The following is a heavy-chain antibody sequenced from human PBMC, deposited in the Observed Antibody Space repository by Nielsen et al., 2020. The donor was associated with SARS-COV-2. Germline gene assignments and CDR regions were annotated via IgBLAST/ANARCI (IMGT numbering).Heavy chain of an antibody. J-gene: IGHJ4*02. CDR2: IIPIFGTA. V-gene: IGHV1-69*01. D-gene: IGHD6-19*01. CDR3: ARVGYSSGWYHVDY. Sequence: WVGQAPGQGLEWMGGIIPIFGTANYAQKFQGRVTITADESTSTAYMELSSLRSEDTAVYYCARVGYSSGWYHVDYWGQGTLVTVSS.